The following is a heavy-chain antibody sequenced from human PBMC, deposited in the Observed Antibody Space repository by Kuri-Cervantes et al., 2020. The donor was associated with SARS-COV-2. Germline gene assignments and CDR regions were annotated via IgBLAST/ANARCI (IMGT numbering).Heavy chain of an antibody. D-gene: IGHD7-27*01. V-gene: IGHV3-30*18. CDR1: GFTFSSFG. Sequence: GESLKISCAASGFTFSSFGMHWVRQAPGKGLEWVAVISYEGSNKYYADPVKGRFTISRDNSKNTLYLQMNSLRAEDTAVYYCAKALGNYYYGMDVWGQGTTVTVSS. CDR3: AKALGNYYYGMDV. J-gene: IGHJ6*02. CDR2: ISYEGSNK.